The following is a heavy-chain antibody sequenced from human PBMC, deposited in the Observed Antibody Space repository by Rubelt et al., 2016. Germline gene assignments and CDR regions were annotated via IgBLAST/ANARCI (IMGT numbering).Heavy chain of an antibody. V-gene: IGHV7-4-1*02. Sequence: QVQLVQSGSELKKPGASVKVSCKASGYTFTSYAMNWVRQAPGQGLEWMGWINTNTGNPTYAQGFPGRVVVSLDTSVSTAYLQISSLKAEDTAVYYCARVIAAAGRDGNYFDYWGQGTLVTVSS. CDR1: GYTFTSYA. J-gene: IGHJ4*02. CDR3: ARVIAAAGRDGNYFDY. D-gene: IGHD6-13*01. CDR2: INTNTGNP.